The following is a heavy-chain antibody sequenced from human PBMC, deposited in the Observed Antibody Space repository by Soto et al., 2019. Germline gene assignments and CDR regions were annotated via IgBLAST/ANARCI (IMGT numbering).Heavy chain of an antibody. V-gene: IGHV1-46*01. CDR2: INPSGGST. J-gene: IGHJ3*02. CDR3: ARGKGFVRFSNAFDI. Sequence: QVKQVQSGAEVKKPGASVKVSCKASGYTLSSYYMHWVRQAPGQGLEWMGIINPSGGSTSYAQKFQGRVTITTDTSTSTVYMELSSLRSEDTAVYYCARGKGFVRFSNAFDIWGQGTTVTVSS. D-gene: IGHD3-3*01. CDR1: GYTLSSYY.